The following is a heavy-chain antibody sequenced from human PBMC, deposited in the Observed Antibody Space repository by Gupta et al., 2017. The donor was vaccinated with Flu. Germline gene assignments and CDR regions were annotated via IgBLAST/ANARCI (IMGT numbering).Heavy chain of an antibody. Sequence: QVQLQQWGAGLLKPSETLSLTCAVYGGSFSGYYWSWIRQPPGKGLEWIGEINHSGSTNYNPSLKSRVTISVDTSKNQFSLKLSSVTAADTAVYYCARAGENSSGWYDYWGQGTLVTVSS. CDR1: GGSFSGYY. D-gene: IGHD6-19*01. V-gene: IGHV4-34*01. J-gene: IGHJ4*02. CDR2: INHSGST. CDR3: ARAGENSSGWYDY.